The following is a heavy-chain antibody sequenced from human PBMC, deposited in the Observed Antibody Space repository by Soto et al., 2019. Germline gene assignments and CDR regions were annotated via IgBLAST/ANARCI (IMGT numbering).Heavy chain of an antibody. V-gene: IGHV1-69*13. CDR3: ARDSNDHPSGWPLGGRFDP. CDR2: IIPIFGTA. D-gene: IGHD6-19*01. J-gene: IGHJ5*02. Sequence: GASVKVSCKASGGTFSSYAISWVRQAPGQGLEWMGGIIPIFGTANYAQKFQGRVTITADESTSTAYMELSSLRSEDTAVYYCARDSNDHPSGWPLGGRFDPWGQGTLVTVSS. CDR1: GGTFSSYA.